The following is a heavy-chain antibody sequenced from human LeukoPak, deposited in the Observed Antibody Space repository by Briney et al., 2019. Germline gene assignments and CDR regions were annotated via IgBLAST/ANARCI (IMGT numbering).Heavy chain of an antibody. CDR2: IIPIFGTA. D-gene: IGHD6-6*01. Sequence: GASVKVSCKASGGTFSSYAICWVRQAPGQGLEWMGGIIPIFGTANYAQKFQGRVTITADESTSTAYMELSSLRSEDAAVYYCVRDRGIAARPDAFDIWGQGTMVTVSS. CDR1: GGTFSSYA. CDR3: VRDRGIAARPDAFDI. J-gene: IGHJ3*02. V-gene: IGHV1-69*01.